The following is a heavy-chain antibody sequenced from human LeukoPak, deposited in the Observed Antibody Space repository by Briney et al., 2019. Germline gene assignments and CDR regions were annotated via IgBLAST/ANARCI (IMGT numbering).Heavy chain of an antibody. Sequence: GGSLRLSCAASGFIFSNYGMHWVRLAPGKGLEWVAFIRYDGSNKYHADSVKGRFTISRDNSKNTVYLQMNSLRVEDTAIYYCAKDACDSTSCYREAPGDYYFDYWGQGTLVTVSS. J-gene: IGHJ4*02. CDR2: IRYDGSNK. V-gene: IGHV3-30*02. CDR3: AKDACDSTSCYREAPGDYYFDY. D-gene: IGHD2-2*02. CDR1: GFIFSNYG.